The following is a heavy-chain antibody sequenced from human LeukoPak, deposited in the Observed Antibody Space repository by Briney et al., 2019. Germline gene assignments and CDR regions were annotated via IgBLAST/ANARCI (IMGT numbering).Heavy chain of an antibody. J-gene: IGHJ4*02. CDR3: ARVGYSSSWYFVRRDFDY. CDR2: INPNSGGT. Sequence: ASVKVSCKASGYTFTGYYMHWVRQAPGQGLEWMGRINPNSGGTNYAQKFQGRVTVTRDTSISTAYMELSRLRSDDTAVYYCARVGYSSSWYFVRRDFDYWGQGTLVTVSS. V-gene: IGHV1-2*06. D-gene: IGHD6-13*01. CDR1: GYTFTGYY.